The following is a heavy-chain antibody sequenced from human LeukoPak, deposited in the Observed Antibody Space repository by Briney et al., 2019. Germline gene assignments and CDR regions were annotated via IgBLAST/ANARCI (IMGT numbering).Heavy chain of an antibody. V-gene: IGHV3-20*04. D-gene: IGHD2-21*01. CDR3: ARAFKYSMSGYYFDY. J-gene: IGHJ4*02. CDR1: GFTFDDYG. CDR2: INWNGGST. Sequence: GGSLRLSCAASGFTFDDYGMSWVRQAPGKGLEWVSGINWNGGSTGYADSVKGRFTISRDNAKNSLYLQMNSLRAEDTALYYCARAFKYSMSGYYFDYWGQRTLVTVSS.